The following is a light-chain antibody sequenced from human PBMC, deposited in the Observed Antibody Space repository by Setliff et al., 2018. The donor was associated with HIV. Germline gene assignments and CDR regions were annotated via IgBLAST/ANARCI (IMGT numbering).Light chain of an antibody. CDR1: RSNIGSPYD. Sequence: QSALTQPPSVSGAPGQRVTLSCTGSRSNIGSPYDVHWYQQLPGTAPKLLIYDNNKRPSGIPDRFSGSKSGTSATLGITGLQTGDEADYYCGTWDTSLSAVVFGGGTKVTVL. J-gene: IGLJ2*01. CDR3: GTWDTSLSAVV. V-gene: IGLV1-51*01. CDR2: DNN.